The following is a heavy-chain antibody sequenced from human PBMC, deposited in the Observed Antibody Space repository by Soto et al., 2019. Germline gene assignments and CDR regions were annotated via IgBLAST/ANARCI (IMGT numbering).Heavy chain of an antibody. Sequence: EVQLLESGGGLVQPGGSLRLSCAASGFTFSSYAMSWVRQAPGKGLEWVSAISGSGGSTYYADSVKGRFTISRDNSKSTLYLQMNSLRAEDTAVYYCAKVLRGYYVPRWFDPWGQGTLVTVSS. CDR2: ISGSGGST. D-gene: IGHD3-10*02. CDR1: GFTFSSYA. V-gene: IGHV3-23*01. CDR3: AKVLRGYYVPRWFDP. J-gene: IGHJ5*02.